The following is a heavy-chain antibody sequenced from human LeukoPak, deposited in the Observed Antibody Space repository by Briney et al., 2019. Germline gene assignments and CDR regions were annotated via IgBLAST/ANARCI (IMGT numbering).Heavy chain of an antibody. V-gene: IGHV3-23*01. Sequence: GGSLRLSCAASGFTFSSYGMSWVRQAPGKGLEWVSAISGSGGSTYYADSVKGRFTISRDNSKNSLYLQMNSLRAEDTAVYYCARLVRGVPLYYFDYWGQGTLVTVSS. D-gene: IGHD3-10*01. J-gene: IGHJ4*02. CDR1: GFTFSSYG. CDR2: ISGSGGST. CDR3: ARLVRGVPLYYFDY.